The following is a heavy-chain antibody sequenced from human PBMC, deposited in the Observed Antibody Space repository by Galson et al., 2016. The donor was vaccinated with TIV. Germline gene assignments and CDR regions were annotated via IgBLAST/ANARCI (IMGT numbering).Heavy chain of an antibody. CDR2: ISDTGRNT. J-gene: IGHJ5*01. V-gene: IGHV3-23*01. D-gene: IGHD1-26*01. CDR1: GFSFSTFG. CDR3: AKDRVGPATGWFDY. Sequence: LRLSCAASGFSFSTFGMHWIRQAPGKGLEWVSGISDTGRNTYYTGSVKGRFAISRDNSKNTLFLQMNSLRSEDTAIYYCAKDRVGPATGWFDYWGQGALVTVSS.